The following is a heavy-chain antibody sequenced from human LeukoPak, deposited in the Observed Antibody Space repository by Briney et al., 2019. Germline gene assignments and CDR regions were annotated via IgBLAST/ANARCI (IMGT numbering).Heavy chain of an antibody. J-gene: IGHJ4*02. CDR3: ARELVLRYNWNYFDY. CDR2: TYYRSKWYN. Sequence: SQTLSLTCAISGDSVSSNSAAWNWIRQSPSRGLEWLGRTYYRSKWYNDYAVSVKSRITINPDTSKNQFSLQLNSVTPEDTAVYHCARELVLRYNWNYFDYWGQGTLVTVSS. D-gene: IGHD1-20*01. V-gene: IGHV6-1*01. CDR1: GDSVSSNSAA.